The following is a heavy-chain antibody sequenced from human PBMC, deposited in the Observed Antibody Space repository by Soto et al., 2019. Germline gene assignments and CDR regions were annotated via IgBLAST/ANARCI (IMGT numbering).Heavy chain of an antibody. D-gene: IGHD4-17*01. CDR2: ISGSGGRT. CDR3: ATYYGAYYYGMDV. Sequence: EVQLLESGGGLVQPGGPLRLPCAASGFTFSSYSMSWVRQAPGKGLEWVSAISGSGGRTYYADSVKGRFTISRDNSKNTLYLQMNSLRAEDTAVYYCATYYGAYYYGMDVWGQGTTVTVSS. CDR1: GFTFSSYS. J-gene: IGHJ6*02. V-gene: IGHV3-23*01.